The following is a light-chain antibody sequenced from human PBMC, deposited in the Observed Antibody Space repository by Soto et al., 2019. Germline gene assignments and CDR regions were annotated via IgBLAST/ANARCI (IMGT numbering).Light chain of an antibody. CDR1: QSLSSY. CDR2: AAS. CDR3: QQSYSTPRCT. V-gene: IGKV1-39*01. J-gene: IGKJ3*01. Sequence: DIPMTQSPSSLSASVGDRVTITCRASQSLSSYLNWYQQKPGKAPTLLIYAASSFQSGVPSRFSGSGSGTDFTLTISSLQPEDFATYDCQQSYSTPRCTFGPGTKVDIK.